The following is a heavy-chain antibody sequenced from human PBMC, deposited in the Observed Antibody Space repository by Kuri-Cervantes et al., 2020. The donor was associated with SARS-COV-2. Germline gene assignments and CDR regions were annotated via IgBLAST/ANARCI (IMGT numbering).Heavy chain of an antibody. CDR3: AKDRGGSGSPR. D-gene: IGHD3-10*01. V-gene: IGHV4-59*01. CDR1: GGSISSYY. Sequence: SETLSLTCTVSGGSISSYYWSWIRQPPGKGLEWIGYLYYSGSTNYNPSLKSRVTISVDTSKNQFSLKLSSVTAADTAVYYCAKDRGGSGSPRGGQGTLATFSS. J-gene: IGHJ4*02. CDR2: LYYSGST.